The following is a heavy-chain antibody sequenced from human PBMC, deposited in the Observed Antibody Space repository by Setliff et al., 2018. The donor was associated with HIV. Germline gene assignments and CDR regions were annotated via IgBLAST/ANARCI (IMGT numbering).Heavy chain of an antibody. CDR1: GGSISSHY. CDR3: ARAGYYGSTSYWEYFQH. V-gene: IGHV4-59*11. D-gene: IGHD3-22*01. J-gene: IGHJ1*01. CDR2: IYYNGIT. Sequence: SETLSLTCTVSGGSISSHYWSWIRQPPGEGLEWIGSIYYNGITNYNPSLKSRVTVSVDTSKNQFSLKLSSVTAADTAVYYCARAGYYGSTSYWEYFQHWGQGTLVTVSS.